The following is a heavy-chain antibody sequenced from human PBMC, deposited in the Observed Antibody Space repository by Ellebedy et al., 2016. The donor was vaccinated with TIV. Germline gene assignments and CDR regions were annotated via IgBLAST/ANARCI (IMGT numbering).Heavy chain of an antibody. V-gene: IGHV1-2*04. CDR1: GYTFTGYY. J-gene: IGHJ3*02. Sequence: AASVKVSCKASGYTFTGYYMHWVRQAPGQGLEWMGWINPNSGGTNYAQKFQGWVTMTRDTSISTAYMELSRLRSDDTAVYYCARLWGRGLDAFDIWGQGTMVTVSS. D-gene: IGHD7-27*01. CDR3: ARLWGRGLDAFDI. CDR2: INPNSGGT.